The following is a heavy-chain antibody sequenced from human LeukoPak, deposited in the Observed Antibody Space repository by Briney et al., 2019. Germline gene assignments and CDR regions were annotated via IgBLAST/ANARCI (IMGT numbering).Heavy chain of an antibody. V-gene: IGHV4-34*01. CDR1: GGSFSGYY. J-gene: IGHJ5*02. D-gene: IGHD2-2*01. CDR2: INHSGST. CDR3: ARDRSPRGSTSFSGFDP. Sequence: SETLSLTCAVYGGSFSGYYWSWIRQTPGKGLEWIGEINHSGSTNYNPSLKSRVTISVDRSKNQFSLKLSSVTAADTAVYYCARDRSPRGSTSFSGFDPWGQGTLVTVSS.